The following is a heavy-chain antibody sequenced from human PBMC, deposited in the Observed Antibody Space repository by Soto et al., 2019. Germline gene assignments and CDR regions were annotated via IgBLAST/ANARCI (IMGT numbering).Heavy chain of an antibody. Sequence: SVKVSCKASGGTFSSYAISWVRQAPGQGLEWMGGITPIFGTANYAQKFQGRVTITADESTSTAYMELSSLRSEDTAVYYCARGRDIVVVVAATTRYGMDVWGQGTTVT. J-gene: IGHJ6*02. CDR2: ITPIFGTA. V-gene: IGHV1-69*13. CDR3: ARGRDIVVVVAATTRYGMDV. D-gene: IGHD2-15*01. CDR1: GGTFSSYA.